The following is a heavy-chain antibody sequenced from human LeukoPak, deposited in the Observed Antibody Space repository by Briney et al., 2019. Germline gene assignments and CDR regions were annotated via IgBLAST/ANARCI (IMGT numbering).Heavy chain of an antibody. CDR2: FDPEDGET. V-gene: IGHV1-24*01. CDR1: GYTLTELS. CDR3: ATVIKYYYGSGSYFYFDY. D-gene: IGHD3-10*01. J-gene: IGHJ4*02. Sequence: ASVKVSCKVSGYTLTELSMHWVRQAPGKGLEWMGGFDPEDGETIYAQKFQGRVTMTEDTSTDTAYMELSSLRSEDTAVYYCATVIKYYYGSGSYFYFDYWGQGTLVTVSS.